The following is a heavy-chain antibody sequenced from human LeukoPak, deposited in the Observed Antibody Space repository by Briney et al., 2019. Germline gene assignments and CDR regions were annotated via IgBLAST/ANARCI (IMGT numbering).Heavy chain of an antibody. Sequence: TGGSLRLSCAASGFTFSSYGMHWVRQAPGKGLEWVAVIWYDGSNKYYADSVKGRFTISRDNSKNTLYLQMNSLRAEDTAVYYCAKDPDIVGITLGGYFDYWGQGTLVTVSS. D-gene: IGHD2-15*01. CDR1: GFTFSSYG. CDR3: AKDPDIVGITLGGYFDY. V-gene: IGHV3-33*06. CDR2: IWYDGSNK. J-gene: IGHJ4*02.